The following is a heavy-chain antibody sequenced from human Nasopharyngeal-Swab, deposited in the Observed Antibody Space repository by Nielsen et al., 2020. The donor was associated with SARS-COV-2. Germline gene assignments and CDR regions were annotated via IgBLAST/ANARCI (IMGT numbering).Heavy chain of an antibody. CDR1: GFTFSSYW. J-gene: IGHJ4*02. CDR2: INSDGSST. V-gene: IGHV3-74*03. D-gene: IGHD3-22*01. Sequence: GESLKISCAASGFTFSSYWMHWVRQAPGKGLIWVSHINSDGSSTKYADFVKGRFTISRDSAKNTLFLQMNSLRADDTAVYYCARGTKSYDSGGYDYEPLDFDYWGQGTLVTVSS. CDR3: ARGTKSYDSGGYDYEPLDFDY.